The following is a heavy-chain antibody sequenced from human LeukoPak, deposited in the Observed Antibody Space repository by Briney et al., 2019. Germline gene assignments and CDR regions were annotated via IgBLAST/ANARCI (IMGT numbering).Heavy chain of an antibody. J-gene: IGHJ3*02. CDR3: SKDLRALVRGPDAFDI. CDR2: IRYDGSNK. V-gene: IGHV3-30*02. Sequence: PGGSLRLSCAASGFTFSSYGMHWVRQAPGKGLEWVAFIRYDGSNKYYADSVKGRFTISRDNSKNTLYLQMNSLRAEDTAVYYCSKDLRALVRGPDAFDIWGQGTMVTVSS. D-gene: IGHD3-10*01. CDR1: GFTFSSYG.